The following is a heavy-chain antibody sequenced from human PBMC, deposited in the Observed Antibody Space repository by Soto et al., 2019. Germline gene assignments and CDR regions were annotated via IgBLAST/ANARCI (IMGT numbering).Heavy chain of an antibody. Sequence: PRLSCAASGFTFSSYAMSWVRQAPGKGLEWVSAISGSGGSTYYADSVKGRFTISRDNSKNTLYLQMNSLRAEDTAVYYCAKDRSESGWYEFVSATHWFDPWGQGTLVTVSS. CDR2: ISGSGGST. J-gene: IGHJ5*02. V-gene: IGHV3-23*01. CDR3: AKDRSESGWYEFVSATHWFDP. CDR1: GFTFSSYA. D-gene: IGHD6-19*01.